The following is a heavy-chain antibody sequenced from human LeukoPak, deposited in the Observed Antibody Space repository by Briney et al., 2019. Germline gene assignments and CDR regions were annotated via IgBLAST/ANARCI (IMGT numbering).Heavy chain of an antibody. CDR1: GGSISSSSYY. J-gene: IGHJ4*02. CDR3: ARAGKSLYSSTTWMDY. Sequence: SETLSLTCTVSGGSISSSSYYWGWIRQPPGKGLEWIGSIYYSGSTNYNPSPKSRVTISVDTSKNQFSLKLSSVTAADTAVYYCARAGKSLYSSTTWMDYWGQGTLVTVSS. CDR2: IYYSGST. D-gene: IGHD6-13*01. V-gene: IGHV4-39*07.